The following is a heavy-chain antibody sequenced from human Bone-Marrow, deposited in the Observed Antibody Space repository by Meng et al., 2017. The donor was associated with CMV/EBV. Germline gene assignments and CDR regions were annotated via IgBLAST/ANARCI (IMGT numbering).Heavy chain of an antibody. D-gene: IGHD6-13*01. CDR1: GGSISSYY. CDR2: IYYSGST. V-gene: IGHV4-59*01. J-gene: IGHJ4*02. Sequence: SETLSLTCTVSGGSISSYYWSWIRQPPGKGLEWIGYIYYSGSTNYNPSLKSRVTISVDTSKNQFPLKLSSVTAADTAVYYCARARYSSSWPDYWGQGTLVTVSS. CDR3: ARARYSSSWPDY.